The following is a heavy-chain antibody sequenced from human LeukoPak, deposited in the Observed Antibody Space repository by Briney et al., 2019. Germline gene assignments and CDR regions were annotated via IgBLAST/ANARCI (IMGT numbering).Heavy chain of an antibody. V-gene: IGHV4-61*05. Sequence: SETLSLTCTVSGGSISSSSYYWGWIRQPPGKGLEWIGYIYYSGSTNYNPSLKSRVTISVDTSKNQFSLKLSSVTAADTAVYYCARHLGVRSITFYGMDVWGQGTTVTVSS. CDR3: ARHLGVRSITFYGMDV. J-gene: IGHJ6*02. D-gene: IGHD3-10*01. CDR2: IYYSGST. CDR1: GGSISSSSYY.